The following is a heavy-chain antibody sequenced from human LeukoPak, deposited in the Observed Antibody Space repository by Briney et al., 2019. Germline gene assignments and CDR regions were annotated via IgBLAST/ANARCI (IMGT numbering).Heavy chain of an antibody. V-gene: IGHV3-49*04. J-gene: IGHJ6*02. CDR3: TRLEVGAYYYYGMDV. Sequence: PGGSLRLSCAASGFTFSSYAMSWVRQAPGKGLEWVGFIRSKAYGGTTEYAASVKGRFTISRDDSKSIAYLQMNSLKTEDTAVYYCTRLEVGAYYYYGMDVWGQGTTVTVSS. CDR2: IRSKAYGGTT. CDR1: GFTFSSYA. D-gene: IGHD2-15*01.